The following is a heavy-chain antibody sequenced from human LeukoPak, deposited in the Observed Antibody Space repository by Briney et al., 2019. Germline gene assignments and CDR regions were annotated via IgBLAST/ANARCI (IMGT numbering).Heavy chain of an antibody. J-gene: IGHJ4*02. D-gene: IGHD6-6*01. CDR1: GGSISSGSYY. CDR2: IYTSGST. V-gene: IGHV4-61*02. Sequence: SETLSLTCTVSGGSISSGSYYWSWIRQPAGKGLEWIGRIYTSGSTNYNPSLKSRVTMSVDTSKNQFSLKLSSVTAADTAVYYCAREGGRSYSSSSILFDYWGQGTLVTVSS. CDR3: AREGGRSYSSSSILFDY.